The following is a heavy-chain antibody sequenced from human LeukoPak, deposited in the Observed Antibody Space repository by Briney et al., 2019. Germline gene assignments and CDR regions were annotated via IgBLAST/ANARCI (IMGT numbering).Heavy chain of an antibody. CDR3: ARDRRGSSGWYANPHSSYYGMDV. V-gene: IGHV1-69*04. CDR1: GGTFSSYA. D-gene: IGHD6-19*01. J-gene: IGHJ6*02. CDR2: IIPILGIA. Sequence: SVKVSCKASGGTFSSYAISWVRQAPGQGLEWMGRIIPILGIANYAQKFQGRVTITADKSTSTAYMELSSLRSEDTAVYYCARDRRGSSGWYANPHSSYYGMDVWGQGTTVTVSS.